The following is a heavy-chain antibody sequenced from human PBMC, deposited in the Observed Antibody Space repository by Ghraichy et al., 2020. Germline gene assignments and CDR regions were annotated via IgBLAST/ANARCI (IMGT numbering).Heavy chain of an antibody. Sequence: SETLSLTCAVYGGSFSGYYWSWIRQPPGKGLEWIGEINHSGSTNYNPFLKSRVTISVDTSKNQFSLKLSSVTAADTAVYYCARVLKYGDAFDIWGQGTMVTVSS. V-gene: IGHV4-34*01. CDR1: GGSFSGYY. J-gene: IGHJ3*02. CDR3: ARVLKYGDAFDI. D-gene: IGHD2/OR15-2a*01. CDR2: INHSGST.